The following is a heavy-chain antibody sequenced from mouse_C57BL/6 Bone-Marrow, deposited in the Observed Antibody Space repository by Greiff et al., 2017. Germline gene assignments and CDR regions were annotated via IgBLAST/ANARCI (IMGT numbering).Heavy chain of an antibody. CDR1: GYTFTSYG. CDR2: ISPRSGNT. CDR3: ARPGSSRYFDV. V-gene: IGHV1-81*01. J-gene: IGHJ1*03. D-gene: IGHD1-1*01. Sequence: QVQLQQSGAELARPGASVKLSCKASGYTFTSYGISWVKQRTGQGLEWIGEISPRSGNTYYNEKFKGKATLTADKSSSTAYMELRSLTSEDSAVYFCARPGSSRYFDVWGTGTTVTVSS.